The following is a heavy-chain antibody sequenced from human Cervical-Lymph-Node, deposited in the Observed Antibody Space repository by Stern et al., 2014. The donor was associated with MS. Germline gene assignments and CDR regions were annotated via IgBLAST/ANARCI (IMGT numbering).Heavy chain of an antibody. CDR3: ASQRVVTLYYFDY. Sequence: QLQLQESGPGLVKPSETLSLTCTVSGGSISSSSYYWGWIRQPPGKGLEWIGSIYYSGSTYYNPSLKSRVTLSVDTSNNQFSLKLSSVTAADTAVYYCASQRVVTLYYFDYWGQGTLVTVSS. V-gene: IGHV4-39*01. J-gene: IGHJ4*02. CDR1: GGSISSSSYY. CDR2: IYYSGST. D-gene: IGHD3-3*01.